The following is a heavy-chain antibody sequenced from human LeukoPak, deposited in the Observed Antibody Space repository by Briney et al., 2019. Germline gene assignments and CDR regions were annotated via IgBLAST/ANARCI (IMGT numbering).Heavy chain of an antibody. CDR1: GYSSNSCS. D-gene: IGHD1-7*01. Sequence: GASVKVSCKASGYSSNSCSITWVRQAPGQGLEWMGWISGYNGNTKYAQKFQGRVTLTTDTSTSTAYMELTSLRSDDTAIYYCERGLNWNYDLGWVAPWGQGTLVAVSS. CDR2: ISGYNGNT. V-gene: IGHV1-18*01. J-gene: IGHJ5*02. CDR3: ERGLNWNYDLGWVAP.